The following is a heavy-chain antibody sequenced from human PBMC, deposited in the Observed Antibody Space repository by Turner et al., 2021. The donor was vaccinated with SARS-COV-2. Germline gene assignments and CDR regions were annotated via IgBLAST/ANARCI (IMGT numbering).Heavy chain of an antibody. CDR3: ATGRRENYFNY. CDR2: ISGSGGST. J-gene: IGHJ4*02. V-gene: IGHV3-23*01. CDR1: GFTCSTSA. Sequence: EVQLLESGGGLLQPGGSLRLPCAASGFTCSTSAMTWVRQGPGKGLEWVSGISGSGGSTYYADPVKGRFTISRDNAKNTLFLQMNSLRAGDTAVYYCATGRRENYFNYWGQGTLVTVSS. D-gene: IGHD1-26*01.